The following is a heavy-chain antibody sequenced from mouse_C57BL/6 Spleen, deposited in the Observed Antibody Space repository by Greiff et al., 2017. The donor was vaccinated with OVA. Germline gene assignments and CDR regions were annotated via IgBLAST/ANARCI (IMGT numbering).Heavy chain of an antibody. V-gene: IGHV5-6*01. CDR1: GFTFSSYG. J-gene: IGHJ2*01. D-gene: IGHD1-1*01. Sequence: EVMLVESGGDLVKPGGSLKLSCAASGFTFSSYGMSWVRQTPDKRLEWVATISSGGSYTYYPDSVKGRFTISRDNAKNTLYLQMSSLKSVYTAMYYCARQGITTVVAPYWVDYWGQGTTLTVSS. CDR2: ISSGGSYT. CDR3: ARQGITTVVAPYWVDY.